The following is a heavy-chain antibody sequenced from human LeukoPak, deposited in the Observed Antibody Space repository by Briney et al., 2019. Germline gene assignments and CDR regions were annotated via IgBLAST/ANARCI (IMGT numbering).Heavy chain of an antibody. CDR2: ISGSGGST. J-gene: IGHJ4*02. V-gene: IGHV3-23*01. D-gene: IGHD6-19*01. CDR3: ATLHGQWLVRGYYFDY. CDR1: GFTFSSYA. Sequence: GGSLRLSCAASGFTFSSYAMSWVRQAPGKGLEWVSAISGSGGSTYYADSVKGRFTISRDNSKSTLYLQMNSLRAEDTAVYYCATLHGQWLVRGYYFDYWGQGTLVTVSS.